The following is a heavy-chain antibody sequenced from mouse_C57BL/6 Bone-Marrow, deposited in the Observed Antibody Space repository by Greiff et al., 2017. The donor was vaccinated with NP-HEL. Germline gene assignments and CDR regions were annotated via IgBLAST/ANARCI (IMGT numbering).Heavy chain of an antibody. Sequence: EVQLVESGPVLVKPGASVKMSCKASGYTFTDYYMNWVKQSHGKSLEWIGVINPYNGGTSYNQKFKGKATLTVEKSSSTAYMELNILTSEDSAVYYCARNYYGSRAWFAYWGQGTLVTVSA. V-gene: IGHV1-19*01. CDR1: GYTFTDYY. J-gene: IGHJ3*01. D-gene: IGHD1-1*01. CDR3: ARNYYGSRAWFAY. CDR2: INPYNGGT.